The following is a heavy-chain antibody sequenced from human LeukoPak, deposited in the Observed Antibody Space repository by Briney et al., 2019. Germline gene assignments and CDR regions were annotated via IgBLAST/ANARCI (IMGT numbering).Heavy chain of an antibody. CDR3: ARLRYNWILPGPDAFDI. J-gene: IGHJ3*02. CDR2: VYYTGST. V-gene: IGHV4-39*01. Sequence: SETLSLTCTVSTGSLSNSYYWGWIRQPPGKGLEWIENVYYTGSTYYNPSLKSRVTISVDTSKDQFSLRLSSVTAADTAVYYCARLRYNWILPGPDAFDIWGQGTKVTVSS. D-gene: IGHD1-1*01. CDR1: TGSLSNSYY.